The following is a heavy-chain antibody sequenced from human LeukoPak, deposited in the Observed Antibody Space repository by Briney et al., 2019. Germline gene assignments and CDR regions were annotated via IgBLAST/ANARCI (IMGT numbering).Heavy chain of an antibody. CDR3: ARDPNYDILTGYPAGHAFDI. V-gene: IGHV3-33*01. CDR1: GFTFSSYG. Sequence: GGSLRLSCVASGFTFSSYGMHWVRQAPGKGLEWVAVIWYDGSIKYYADSVKGRFTISRDNSKNTLYLQMNSLRAEDTAVYYCARDPNYDILTGYPAGHAFDIWGQGTMVTVSS. CDR2: IWYDGSIK. J-gene: IGHJ3*02. D-gene: IGHD3-9*01.